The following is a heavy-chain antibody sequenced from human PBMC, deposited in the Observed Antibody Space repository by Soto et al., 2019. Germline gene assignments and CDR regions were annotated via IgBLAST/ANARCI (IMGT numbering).Heavy chain of an antibody. CDR1: GFTFSNYG. Sequence: EVQLLESGGGLVQPGGSLRLSCAASGFTFSNYGMSWVRQAPGKGLEWVSSISASGGSTYYADSVKGRFTISRDNSKNPLYLQMNSLRAEDTAVYYCATHTVGYWGQGTQVTVSS. J-gene: IGHJ4*02. CDR2: ISASGGST. V-gene: IGHV3-23*01. CDR3: ATHTVGY. D-gene: IGHD4-17*01.